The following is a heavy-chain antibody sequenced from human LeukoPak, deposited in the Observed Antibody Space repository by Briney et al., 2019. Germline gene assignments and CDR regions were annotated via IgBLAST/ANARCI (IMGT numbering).Heavy chain of an antibody. CDR1: EFTFINYA. Sequence: GSLRLSSAASEFTFINYAMNWVRQAPGKGLEWVSGISGGGGSTYYADSVKGRFTISRDNSKNTLYLQMDSLRAEDTALYYCAKGSGINHYHWIDPWGQGTLVTVSS. D-gene: IGHD1-14*01. CDR2: ISGGGGST. J-gene: IGHJ5*02. CDR3: AKGSGINHYHWIDP. V-gene: IGHV3-23*01.